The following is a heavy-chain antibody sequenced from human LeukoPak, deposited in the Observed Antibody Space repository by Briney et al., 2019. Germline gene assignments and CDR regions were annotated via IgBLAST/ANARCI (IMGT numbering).Heavy chain of an antibody. J-gene: IGHJ4*02. CDR1: GYAFDYYG. CDR3: QRVTIFGVVIDFDY. V-gene: IGHV1-18*01. Sequence: ASVKVSCKASGYAFDYYGITWVRQAPGQGLEWVGWISLNNGNTHYTKYAQKFQGRVTLTADTSTDTAYMELRGVRSDDTAVYYCQRVTIFGVVIDFDYWGQGTLVAVSS. CDR2: ISLNNGNT. D-gene: IGHD3-3*01.